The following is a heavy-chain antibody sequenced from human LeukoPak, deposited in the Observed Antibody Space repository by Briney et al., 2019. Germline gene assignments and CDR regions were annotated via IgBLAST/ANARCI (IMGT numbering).Heavy chain of an antibody. CDR2: IRYDGSNK. CDR1: GFTFSSYG. D-gene: IGHD2-15*01. Sequence: SGGSLRLSCAASGFTFSSYGMHWVRQAPGKGLEWVAFIRYDGSNKYYADSVKGRFTISRDNSKNTLYLQMNSLRAEDTAVYYCAKGWVVVAANRTDYWGQGTLVTVSS. V-gene: IGHV3-30*02. J-gene: IGHJ4*02. CDR3: AKGWVVVAANRTDY.